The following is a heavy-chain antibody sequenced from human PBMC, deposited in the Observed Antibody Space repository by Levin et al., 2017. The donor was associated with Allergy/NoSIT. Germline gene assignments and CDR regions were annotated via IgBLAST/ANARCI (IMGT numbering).Heavy chain of an antibody. V-gene: IGHV4-59*01. J-gene: IGHJ6*02. D-gene: IGHD6-13*01. CDR3: ARDRTIPAAGNDFYYYGMDV. CDR2: VYYSGNT. Sequence: SETLSLTCIVSGGSISGYFWSWIRQPPGKQLEWIGHVYYSGNTNYNPSLKSRVTISVDTSKNRFSLKLSSVTAADTATYYCARDRTIPAAGNDFYYYGMDVWGQGTTVTVSS. CDR1: GGSISGYF.